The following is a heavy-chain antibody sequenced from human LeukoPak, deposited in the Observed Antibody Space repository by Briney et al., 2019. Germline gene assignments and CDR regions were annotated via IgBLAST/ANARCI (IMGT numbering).Heavy chain of an antibody. CDR2: VYYSGTA. CDR3: ARYKSGWYYSDY. Sequence: SETLSLTCTVSGGSMSSYYWSWIRQPPGKGLELIGYVYYSGTANYNPSLESRVTILVDTSKNKSSLNLSSVTAADTAVYYCARYKSGWYYSDYWGQGTLVSVSS. CDR1: GGSMSSYY. V-gene: IGHV4-59*08. J-gene: IGHJ4*02. D-gene: IGHD6-19*01.